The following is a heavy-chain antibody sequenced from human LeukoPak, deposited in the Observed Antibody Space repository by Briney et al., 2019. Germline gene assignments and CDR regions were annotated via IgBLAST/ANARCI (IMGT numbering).Heavy chain of an antibody. Sequence: SETLSLTCSVSGGSISSYYWSWIRQPPGKGLEWIGYIYYSGSTNYNPSLEGRVTISVDTSKNQFSLKLRSVTAADTAVYYCVRVGGSGSYHNWGQGTLVTVSS. V-gene: IGHV4-59*01. CDR2: IYYSGST. CDR3: VRVGGSGSYHN. CDR1: GGSISSYY. D-gene: IGHD3-10*01. J-gene: IGHJ4*02.